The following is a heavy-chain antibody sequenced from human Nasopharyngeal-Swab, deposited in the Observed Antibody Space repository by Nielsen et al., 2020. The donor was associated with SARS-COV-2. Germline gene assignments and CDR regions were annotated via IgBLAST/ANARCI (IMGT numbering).Heavy chain of an antibody. D-gene: IGHD2-2*01. J-gene: IGHJ6*03. CDR3: ATERSGVVPGPLGIGPWYIYYYMDV. Sequence: ASVKVSCQAPGYTFTGNDIPWVRQAPGQGLAWIGRISPSNVNTQFAPRFQGRVTMTTDTSTRTAYMELRSLTSDDTAVYYCATERSGVVPGPLGIGPWYIYYYMDVWGKGTTVTVSS. V-gene: IGHV1-18*04. CDR2: ISPSNVNT. CDR1: GYTFTGND.